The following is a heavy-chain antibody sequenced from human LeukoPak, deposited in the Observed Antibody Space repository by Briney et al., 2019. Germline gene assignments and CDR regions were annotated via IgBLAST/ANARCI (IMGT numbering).Heavy chain of an antibody. Sequence: GGSLRLSCAASGFTFSSSGMHWVRQAPGKGLELVAVIWFDGSNKYYADSVKGRFTISRDNSKNTLYLQMNSLRAEDTAVYDCERDAAYAFDIWGQGTMVTVSS. D-gene: IGHD2-15*01. CDR2: IWFDGSNK. J-gene: IGHJ3*02. CDR1: GFTFSSSG. V-gene: IGHV3-33*01. CDR3: ERDAAYAFDI.